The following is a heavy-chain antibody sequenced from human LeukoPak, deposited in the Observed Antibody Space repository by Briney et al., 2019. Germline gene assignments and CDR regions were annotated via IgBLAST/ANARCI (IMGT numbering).Heavy chain of an antibody. CDR1: GFTLSGYW. CDR3: ARDKIVGATKFDS. CDR2: IKQDGSEI. V-gene: IGHV3-7*01. Sequence: GGSLRLSCAASGFTLSGYWMSWVRQAPGKGLGWVANIKQDGSEIYYVDSVKGRFTISRDNAKNSLYLQMNSLRAEDTAVYYCARDKIVGATKFDSWGQGTLVTVSS. D-gene: IGHD1-26*01. J-gene: IGHJ4*02.